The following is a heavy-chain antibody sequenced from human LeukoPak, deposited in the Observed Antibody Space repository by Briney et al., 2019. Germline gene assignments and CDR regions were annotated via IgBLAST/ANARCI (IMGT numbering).Heavy chain of an antibody. CDR2: INPSGGST. V-gene: IGHV1-46*01. CDR3: ARRAGDIVVVPPAMFPGDYYYYMDV. D-gene: IGHD2-2*01. CDR1: GYTFTSNF. J-gene: IGHJ6*03. Sequence: ASVKVSCKASGYTFTSNFMHWVRQAPGQGLEWMGIINPSGGSTSYAEKFQGRVTMTRDTSTGTVYMELSSLRSEDTAVYYCARRAGDIVVVPPAMFPGDYYYYMDVWGKGTTVTVSS.